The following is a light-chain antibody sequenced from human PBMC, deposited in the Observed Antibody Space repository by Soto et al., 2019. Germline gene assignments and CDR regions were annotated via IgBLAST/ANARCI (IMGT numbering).Light chain of an antibody. J-gene: IGLJ1*01. CDR2: GNN. CDR1: SSNIGAGFD. CDR3: QSYDTSLSGGSV. V-gene: IGLV1-40*01. Sequence: QSALTQSPSVSGAPGQRVSISCTGTSSNIGAGFDVHWYQQLPATAPKPLIYGNNNRPSGVPDRFSGSKSGTSASLAITGLQAEDEADYYCQSYDTSLSGGSVFGTGTKLTVL.